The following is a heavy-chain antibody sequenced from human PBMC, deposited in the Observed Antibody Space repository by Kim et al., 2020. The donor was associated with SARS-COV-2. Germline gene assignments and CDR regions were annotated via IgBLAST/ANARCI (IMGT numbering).Heavy chain of an antibody. V-gene: IGHV4-30-2*05. J-gene: IGHJ6*02. Sequence: LKSRVTISVATSKNQFSLRLGSVTAADTAVYYCARDSCSGGSCYSYGMDVWGQGTTVTVSS. CDR3: ARDSCSGGSCYSYGMDV. D-gene: IGHD2-15*01.